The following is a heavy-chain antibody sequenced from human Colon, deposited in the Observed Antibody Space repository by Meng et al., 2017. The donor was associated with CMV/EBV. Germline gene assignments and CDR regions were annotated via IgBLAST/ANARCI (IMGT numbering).Heavy chain of an antibody. J-gene: IGHJ4*02. CDR1: GFTFGSYG. V-gene: IGHV3-30*03. Sequence: GESLKISCAASGFTFGSYGMHWVRQAPGKGLEWVAFVTYDGNKKFYGDSVKGRFTISRDTFKNTVYLQMDSLRPEDTAVYYCARQLPSTFDYWGQGTLVTVSS. CDR3: ARQLPSTFDY. CDR2: VTYDGNKK. D-gene: IGHD2-2*01.